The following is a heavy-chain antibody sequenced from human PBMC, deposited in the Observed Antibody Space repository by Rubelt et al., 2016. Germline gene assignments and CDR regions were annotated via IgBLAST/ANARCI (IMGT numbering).Heavy chain of an antibody. CDR1: GSTFSSYG. D-gene: IGHD1-1*01. CDR2: ISGPSGVT. CDR3: VKVFTGTIES. Sequence: EVQLVESGGGVVQPGGSLRLSCAASGSTFSSYGMHWVRQAPGKGLEWVSEISGPSGVTYYAHSVQGRLTISRDNSKNTLYLQVNSLRAEDTATYYCVKVFTGTIESWGQGTLVTVSS. V-gene: IGHV3-23*04. J-gene: IGHJ4*02.